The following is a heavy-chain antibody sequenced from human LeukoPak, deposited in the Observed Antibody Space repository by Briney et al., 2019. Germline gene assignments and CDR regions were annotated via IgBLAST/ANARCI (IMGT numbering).Heavy chain of an antibody. J-gene: IGHJ4*02. Sequence: SVKISCKASGGTFSSYAISWVRQAPGQGLEWMGGIIPIFGTANYAQKFQGRVTITADESTSTAYMELSSLRSEDTAVYYCARDEGYCSSTSCYLFDYWGQGTLVTVSS. CDR3: ARDEGYCSSTSCYLFDY. CDR1: GGTFSSYA. V-gene: IGHV1-69*13. D-gene: IGHD2-2*01. CDR2: IIPIFGTA.